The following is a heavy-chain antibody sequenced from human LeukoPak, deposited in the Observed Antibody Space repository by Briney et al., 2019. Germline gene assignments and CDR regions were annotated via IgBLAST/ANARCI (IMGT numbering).Heavy chain of an antibody. CDR1: GFTFSSYE. V-gene: IGHV3-48*03. CDR3: ASPQVVYCAGDCFNPRLGH. D-gene: IGHD2-21*02. Sequence: RPGGSLSLSCAASGFTFSSYEMSWGRQAPGKGLEWGSYISSSGSNIYYADSVKGRFTIYRDNAKNSLYLQMNSLRAEDTAVYYCASPQVVYCAGDCFNPRLGHWGQGTLVPVLS. CDR2: ISSSGSNI. J-gene: IGHJ1*01.